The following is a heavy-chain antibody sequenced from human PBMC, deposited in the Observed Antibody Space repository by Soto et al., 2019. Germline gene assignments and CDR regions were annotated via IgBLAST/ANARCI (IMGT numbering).Heavy chain of an antibody. J-gene: IGHJ4*02. V-gene: IGHV5-51*01. CDR2: IYPGDSDT. D-gene: IGHD3-22*01. Sequence: GESLKISCKGSGRIFSNYWIGWVRQVPGKGLEWMGIIYPGDSDTRYSPSFQGQVTITVDKSINTAYLQWSRLKASDTAIYYCARQRLWGTSGYYYFENWGQGTLVTVSS. CDR3: ARQRLWGTSGYYYFEN. CDR1: GRIFSNYW.